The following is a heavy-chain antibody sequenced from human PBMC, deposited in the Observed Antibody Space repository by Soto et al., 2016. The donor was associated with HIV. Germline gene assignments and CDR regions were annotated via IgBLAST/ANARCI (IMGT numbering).Heavy chain of an antibody. CDR3: VRTYGDEPHFDC. J-gene: IGHJ4*02. CDR1: GYIFTDHY. V-gene: IGHV1-2*02. D-gene: IGHD4-17*01. CDR2: INPNSGGT. Sequence: QVQLVQSGAEVKKSGASVKVSCKSSGYIFTDHYMHWVRQAPGQGLEWMGWINPNSGGTNYAQKFQGRVTMTRDTSISTAYMELSRLRSDDTAVYYCVRTYGDEPHFDCWGQGTLVTVSS.